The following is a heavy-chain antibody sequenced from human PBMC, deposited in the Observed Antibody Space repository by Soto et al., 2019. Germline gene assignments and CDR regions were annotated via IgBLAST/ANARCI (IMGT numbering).Heavy chain of an antibody. CDR2: LSYSGNF. CDR1: GGSINSYY. J-gene: IGHJ2*01. D-gene: IGHD2-15*01. Sequence: QVQLQESGPGLVKPSETLSLTCTVSGGSINSYYWSWIRQPPGKGLEWIGSLSYSGNFYYNPSLKSRISISVDTSKNHFSLTLTSVAAADTAVYYCARQSCSGGGCYSGPQDWYFSLWGRGTLVTVSS. V-gene: IGHV4-59*01. CDR3: ARQSCSGGGCYSGPQDWYFSL.